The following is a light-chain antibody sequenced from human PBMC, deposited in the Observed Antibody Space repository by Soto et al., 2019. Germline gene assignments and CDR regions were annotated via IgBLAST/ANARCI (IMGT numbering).Light chain of an antibody. CDR1: QGITSA. J-gene: IGKJ5*01. Sequence: AIQLTQSPSSLSAFVGDRVTITCRASQGITSALAWYQQKPGKAPKLLISIASSLESGVPSRFSGSESGTDFTLTISSLQPEDFAIYFCQQFNSYPITFGQGTRLEIK. V-gene: IGKV1-13*02. CDR3: QQFNSYPIT. CDR2: IAS.